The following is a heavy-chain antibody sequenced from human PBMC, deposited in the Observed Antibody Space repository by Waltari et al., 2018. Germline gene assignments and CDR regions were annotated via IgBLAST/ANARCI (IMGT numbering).Heavy chain of an antibody. CDR3: ARDYCDRTNCHGMDV. CDR1: AFTFRSYA. J-gene: IGHJ6*02. V-gene: IGHV3-30*04. CDR2: ISYNERNI. D-gene: IGHD3-22*01. Sequence: QVQLVESGGGVVQPGRSLILSRAASAFTFRSYAMPWVRQAPGKGLEWVAVISYNERNIYYIDSVKGRFTISRDNSKKMLFLQMNSLRAEDTAVYYCARDYCDRTNCHGMDVWGQGTTVTVSS.